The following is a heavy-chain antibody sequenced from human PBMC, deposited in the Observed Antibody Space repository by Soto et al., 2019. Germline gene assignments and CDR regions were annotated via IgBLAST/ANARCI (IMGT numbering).Heavy chain of an antibody. CDR3: ARDASYDFWSGYFTHAYFDY. Sequence: EVQLVESGGGLVQPGGSLRLSCAACGFTFSSYSMNWVRQAPGKGLEWVSYISSSSSTIYYADSVKGRFTISRDNAKNSLYLQMNSLRAEDTAVYYCARDASYDFWSGYFTHAYFDYWGQGTLVTVSS. D-gene: IGHD3-3*01. V-gene: IGHV3-48*01. J-gene: IGHJ4*02. CDR2: ISSSSSTI. CDR1: GFTFSSYS.